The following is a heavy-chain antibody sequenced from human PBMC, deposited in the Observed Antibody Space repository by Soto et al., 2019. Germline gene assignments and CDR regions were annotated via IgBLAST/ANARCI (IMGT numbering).Heavy chain of an antibody. CDR2: IYSGGST. V-gene: IGHV3-66*01. J-gene: IGHJ3*02. D-gene: IGHD2-15*01. Sequence: LGGSLRLSCSASGFTVSSNYMSWVRQAPGKGLEWVSVIYSGGSTYYADSVKGRFTISRDNSKNTLYLQMNSLRAEDTAVYYCARDGRGYCSGGSCPDAFDIWGQGTMVTVSS. CDR3: ARDGRGYCSGGSCPDAFDI. CDR1: GFTVSSNY.